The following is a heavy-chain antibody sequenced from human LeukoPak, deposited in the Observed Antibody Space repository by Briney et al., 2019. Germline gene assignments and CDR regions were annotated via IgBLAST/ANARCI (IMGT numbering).Heavy chain of an antibody. CDR2: INPDSGGT. V-gene: IGHV1-2*02. Sequence: ASVKVSCKASAYTFTGYYMHWVRQAPGQGLEWMGWINPDSGGTNYAQKFQGRVTMTRDTSISTAYMEVSRLRSDDTAVYYCAREGSGWYGNFDYWGQGTLVSVSS. CDR3: AREGSGWYGNFDY. D-gene: IGHD6-19*01. J-gene: IGHJ4*02. CDR1: AYTFTGYY.